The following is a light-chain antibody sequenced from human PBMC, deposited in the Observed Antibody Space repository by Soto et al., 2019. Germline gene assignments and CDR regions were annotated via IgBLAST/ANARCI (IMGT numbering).Light chain of an antibody. CDR1: LSVSVY. Sequence: EIVMTQSAATVSVSPGERATLSCRTSLSVSVYLDWYQQKPGQAPRLLISDASNRATGIPARFSGSGSGTDFTLTISSLEPEDFAVYYCHQRQYWPPITFGQGTRLEI. V-gene: IGKV3-11*01. J-gene: IGKJ5*01. CDR3: HQRQYWPPIT. CDR2: DAS.